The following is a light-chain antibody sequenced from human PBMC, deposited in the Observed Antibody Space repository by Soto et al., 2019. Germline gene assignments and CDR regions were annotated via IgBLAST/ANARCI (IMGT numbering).Light chain of an antibody. Sequence: QSVLTQPASVSGSPGQSISISCTGTSSDVGRYNSVSWYQQLPGKVPKLIIYEVTNRPSGVSNRFSGSKSGNTASLTISGLQADDEADYYCSSYAGRSTFEVFGGGTKLTVL. CDR2: EVT. J-gene: IGLJ3*02. CDR1: SSDVGRYNS. CDR3: SSYAGRSTFEV. V-gene: IGLV2-14*01.